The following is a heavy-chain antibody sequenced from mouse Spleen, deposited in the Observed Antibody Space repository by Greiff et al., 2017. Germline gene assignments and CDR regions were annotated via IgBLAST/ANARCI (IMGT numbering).Heavy chain of an antibody. V-gene: IGHV1-85*01. CDR2: IYPRDGST. D-gene: IGHD1-1*01. CDR1: GYTFTSYD. Sequence: VQLVESGPELVKPGASVKLSCKASGYTFTSYDINWVKQRPGQGLEWIGWIYPRDGSTKYNEKFKGKATLTVDTSSSTAYMELHSLTSEDSAVYFCARGGITTVVATDYWGQGTTLTVSS. J-gene: IGHJ2*01. CDR3: ARGGITTVVATDY.